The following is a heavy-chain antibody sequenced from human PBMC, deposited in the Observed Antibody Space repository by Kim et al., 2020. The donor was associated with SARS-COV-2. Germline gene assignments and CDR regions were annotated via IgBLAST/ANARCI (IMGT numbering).Heavy chain of an antibody. CDR3: ARGVDRCSIDS. D-gene: IGHD6-13*01. V-gene: IGHV3-74*01. Sequence: STAYADSMNGRVTISSDNAKNTLYLQMNGLRDDDTAVYSCARGVDRCSIDSWRQGTLVTVSS. J-gene: IGHJ4*02. CDR2: ST.